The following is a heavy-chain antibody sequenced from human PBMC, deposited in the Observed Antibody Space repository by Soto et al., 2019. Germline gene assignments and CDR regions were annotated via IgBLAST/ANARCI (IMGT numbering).Heavy chain of an antibody. CDR2: ISSSSSTI. V-gene: IGHV3-48*02. CDR1: GFTFSSNS. CDR3: ARVIWSGHLTSDL. D-gene: IGHD3-3*01. J-gene: IGHJ5*02. Sequence: EVQVLESGGGLVQPGGSLRLSCAASGFTFSSNSMNWVRQAPGKGLEWISYISSSSSTIYADSVKGRFTISRDNAKNSLYLQMNSLRDEDTAVYYCARVIWSGHLTSDLWGQGTLVTVSP.